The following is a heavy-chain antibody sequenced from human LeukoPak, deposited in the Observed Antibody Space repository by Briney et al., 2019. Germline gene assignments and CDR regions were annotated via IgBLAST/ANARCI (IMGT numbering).Heavy chain of an antibody. Sequence: GGSLRLSCAASGFTFSSYSMNWVRQAPGKGLEWVSSISSSSSYIYYADSVKGRFTISRGNSKNTLYLQMNSLRAEDTAVYYCAKGSLLDVWGQGTTVTVSS. CDR3: AKGSLLDV. CDR2: ISSSSSYI. CDR1: GFTFSSYS. V-gene: IGHV3-21*04. J-gene: IGHJ6*02.